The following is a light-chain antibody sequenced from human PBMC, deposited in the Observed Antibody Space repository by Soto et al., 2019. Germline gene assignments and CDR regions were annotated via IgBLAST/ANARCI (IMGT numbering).Light chain of an antibody. J-gene: IGKJ5*01. Sequence: EIVMTQSPATLSVSPGERATLSCRASQSVSSNLAWYQQKPGQAPRLLIYGASTRATSIPARFSGSGSGTEFTLTISSLQSEDFAVYYCQQYHKWPPITFGQGTRLEI. CDR1: QSVSSN. CDR3: QQYHKWPPIT. V-gene: IGKV3-15*01. CDR2: GAS.